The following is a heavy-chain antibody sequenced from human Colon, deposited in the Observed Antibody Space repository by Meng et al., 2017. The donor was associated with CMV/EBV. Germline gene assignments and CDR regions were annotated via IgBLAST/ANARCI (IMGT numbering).Heavy chain of an antibody. V-gene: IGHV4-59*01. J-gene: IGHJ4*02. CDR1: GGSISDYH. Sequence: SETLSLTCNVSGGSISDYHWTWIRQPPGMGLEWIGYIYYTGTTYYNPSLKSRVTISVDTSKNHFYLNLSSVTAADTAVYYCARVKATVGEIVDWGQGTLVTVSS. D-gene: IGHD3-16*01. CDR3: ARVKATVGEIVD. CDR2: IYYTGTT.